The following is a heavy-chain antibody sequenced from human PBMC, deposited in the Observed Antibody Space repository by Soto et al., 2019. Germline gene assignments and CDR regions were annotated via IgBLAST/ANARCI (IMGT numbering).Heavy chain of an antibody. J-gene: IGHJ4*02. V-gene: IGHV3-7*03. Sequence: EVQLVESGGDLVQPGGSLRLSCVASEFSISPYWMSWVRQAPGKGLEWVANIKEDGSAARYVDSARDRFLISRDNTKNSLYLQMTNLRAEDTALYYCAKNGLDNSPSAIDSWGPGTLVTVSS. CDR2: IKEDGSAA. CDR3: AKNGLDNSPSAIDS. CDR1: EFSISPYW. D-gene: IGHD2-8*01.